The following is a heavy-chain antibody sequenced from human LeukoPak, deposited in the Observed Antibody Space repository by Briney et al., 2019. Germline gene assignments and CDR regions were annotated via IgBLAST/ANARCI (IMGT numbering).Heavy chain of an antibody. CDR3: AKATGDSSGWYGLGYYFDY. D-gene: IGHD6-19*01. J-gene: IGHJ4*02. CDR2: ISGSGGST. V-gene: IGHV3-23*01. Sequence: GGSLRLSCAASGFTFSSYAMSWVRQAPGKGLEWASAISGSGGSTYYADSVKGRFTISRDNSKNTLYLQMNSLRAEDTAVYYCAKATGDSSGWYGLGYYFDYWGQGTLVTVSS. CDR1: GFTFSSYA.